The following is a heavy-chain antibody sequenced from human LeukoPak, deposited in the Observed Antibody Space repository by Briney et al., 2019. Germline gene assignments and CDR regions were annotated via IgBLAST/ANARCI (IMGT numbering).Heavy chain of an antibody. CDR2: ISSSSSYI. Sequence: GGSLRLPCAASGFTFSSYSMNWVRQAPGKGLEWVSSISSSSSYIYYADSVKGRFTISRDNSKNTLYLQMNSLRAEDTAVYYCAKAVAGTGFDYWGQGTLVTVSS. V-gene: IGHV3-21*01. CDR1: GFTFSSYS. D-gene: IGHD6-19*01. CDR3: AKAVAGTGFDY. J-gene: IGHJ4*02.